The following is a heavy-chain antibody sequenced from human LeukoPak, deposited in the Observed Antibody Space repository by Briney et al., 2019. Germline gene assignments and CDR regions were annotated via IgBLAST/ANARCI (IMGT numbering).Heavy chain of an antibody. CDR2: ISYDGSNK. V-gene: IGHV3-30-3*01. D-gene: IGHD3-9*01. CDR1: GITFSTYA. Sequence: GGSLRLSCAASGITFSTYAMHWARQAPGKGLEWVTVISYDGSNKQYADSVKGRFTISRENSKNTLYLQMNSLKPEDTAVYYCVGQNYDVLTGYAPLDLWGQGTLVTVSS. CDR3: VGQNYDVLTGYAPLDL. J-gene: IGHJ5*02.